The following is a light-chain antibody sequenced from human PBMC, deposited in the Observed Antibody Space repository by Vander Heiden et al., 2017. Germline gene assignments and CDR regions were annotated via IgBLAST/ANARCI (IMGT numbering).Light chain of an antibody. J-gene: IGLJ2*01. CDR3: SAEDTSRSVVV. Sequence: QAGLTQPPSVSKGLRQTATLTCTGNSNNVGNPGAAWVHQHQGHPPKFLFNIVNIRPSGSPERFSASRSGNTATLTITGLQPEDEADYYCSAEDTSRSVVVFGGGTKLTVL. CDR1: SNNVGNPG. V-gene: IGLV10-54*04. CDR2: IVN.